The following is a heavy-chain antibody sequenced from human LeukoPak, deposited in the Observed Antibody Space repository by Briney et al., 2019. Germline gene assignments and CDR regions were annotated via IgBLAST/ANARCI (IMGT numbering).Heavy chain of an antibody. Sequence: PSETLSLTCTVSGGSISSSSYYWGWIRQPPGKGLEWIGSIYYSGSTYYNPSLKSRVTISVDTSKNQFSLKLSSVTAADTAVYYCARDGGRFRAGLDYWGQGTLVTVSS. J-gene: IGHJ4*02. V-gene: IGHV4-39*07. CDR2: IYYSGST. CDR3: ARDGGRFRAGLDY. CDR1: GGSISSSSYY. D-gene: IGHD2-21*01.